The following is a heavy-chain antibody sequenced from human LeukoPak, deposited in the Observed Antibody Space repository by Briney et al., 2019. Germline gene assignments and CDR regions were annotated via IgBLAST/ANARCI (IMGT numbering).Heavy chain of an antibody. Sequence: SQTLSLTCTVSGGSISSGSYYWSWIRQPAGKGLEWIGRIYTSGSTNYNPSLKSRVTISVDTSKNQFSLKLSSVTAADTAVYYCARDRFRDGYNLDYWGQGTLVTVSS. CDR2: IYTSGST. D-gene: IGHD5-24*01. V-gene: IGHV4-61*02. CDR3: ARDRFRDGYNLDY. CDR1: GGSISSGSYY. J-gene: IGHJ4*02.